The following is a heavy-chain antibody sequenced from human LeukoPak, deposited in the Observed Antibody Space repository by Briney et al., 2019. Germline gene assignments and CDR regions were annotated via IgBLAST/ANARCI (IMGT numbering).Heavy chain of an antibody. CDR1: GVSFSGYY. J-gene: IGHJ5*02. CDR2: IHTCGNT. D-gene: IGHD2-15*01. V-gene: IGHV4-59*10. Sequence: SETLSLICAVYGVSFSGYYWSWIRQPAGKGLEWIGRIHTCGNTLHNPSLKSRLTLSVDTSRNQVSLKLSSVTAADTALYYCARQGYCGGGSCYSSWFDPWGQGTLVTASS. CDR3: ARQGYCGGGSCYSSWFDP.